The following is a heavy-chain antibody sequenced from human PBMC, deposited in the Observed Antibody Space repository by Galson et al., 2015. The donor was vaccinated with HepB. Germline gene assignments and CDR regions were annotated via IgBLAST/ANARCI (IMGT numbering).Heavy chain of an antibody. CDR3: TRVEIRYFDWLPNWFDP. D-gene: IGHD3-9*01. V-gene: IGHV3-49*03. CDR1: GFTFGDYA. J-gene: IGHJ5*02. CDR2: IRSKAYGGTT. Sequence: SLRLSCAASGFTFGDYAMSWFRQAPGKGLEWVGFIRSKAYGGTTEYAASVKGRFTISRDDSKSIAYLQMNSLKTEDTAVYYCTRVEIRYFDWLPNWFDPWGQGTLVTVSS.